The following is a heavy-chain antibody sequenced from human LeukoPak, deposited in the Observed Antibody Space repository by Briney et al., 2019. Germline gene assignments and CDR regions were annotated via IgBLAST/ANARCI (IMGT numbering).Heavy chain of an antibody. V-gene: IGHV3-21*01. Sequence: PGGSLSPSCAASGFTFSSYSMNWVRQAPGKGLEWVSSISSSSSYIYYADSVKGQFTISRDNAKNSLYLQMNSLRAEDTAVYYCARDTGYCSGGSCYSFTYWGQGTLVTVSS. J-gene: IGHJ4*02. D-gene: IGHD2-15*01. CDR3: ARDTGYCSGGSCYSFTY. CDR2: ISSSSSYI. CDR1: GFTFSSYS.